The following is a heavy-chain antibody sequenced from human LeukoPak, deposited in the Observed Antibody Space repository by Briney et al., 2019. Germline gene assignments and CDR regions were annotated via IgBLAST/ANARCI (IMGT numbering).Heavy chain of an antibody. V-gene: IGHV4-39*01. J-gene: IGHJ1*01. CDR3: ERRRYYDGSGYLE. Sequence: SETLSLTCSVSGDSVSRSDSYWDGIRQPPGKGLEGIGTIYSSRRNYSRPSLKSRVTMSVNPSNNPFSLNPRSVTAADTAVYYCERRRYYDGSGYLEWGQGTLLSVSS. CDR1: GDSVSRSDSY. CDR2: IYSSRRN. D-gene: IGHD3-22*01.